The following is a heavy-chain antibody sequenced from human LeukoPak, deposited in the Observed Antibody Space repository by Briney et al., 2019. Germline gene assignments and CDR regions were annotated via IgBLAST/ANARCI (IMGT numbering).Heavy chain of an antibody. CDR3: ARAGGNYGDYFDY. CDR1: GGSISSYY. V-gene: IGHV4-59*01. Sequence: SETLSLTCTVSGGSISSYYWSWIRQPPGKGLEWIGYIYYSGSTNYNPSLKSRVTISVDTSKNQFSLKVRSVTAADTAVYYCARAGGNYGDYFDYWGQGTLVTVSS. CDR2: IYYSGST. D-gene: IGHD4-17*01. J-gene: IGHJ4*02.